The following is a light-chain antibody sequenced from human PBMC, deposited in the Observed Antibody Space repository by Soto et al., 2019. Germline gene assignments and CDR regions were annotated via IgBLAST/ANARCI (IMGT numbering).Light chain of an antibody. CDR2: GAS. CDR1: QSVSSSY. V-gene: IGKV3-20*01. CDR3: QQYGSARPYT. Sequence: IVLTPSPGTLSLSPGGSATLSCRASQSVSSSYLAWYQQKPGQAPRLLIYGASSRATGIPDRFSGSGSGTDFTLTISRLEPEDVAVYYCQQYGSARPYTFGQGTKLE. J-gene: IGKJ2*01.